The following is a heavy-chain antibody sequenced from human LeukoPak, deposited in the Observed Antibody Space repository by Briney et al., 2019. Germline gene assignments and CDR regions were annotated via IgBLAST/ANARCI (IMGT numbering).Heavy chain of an antibody. D-gene: IGHD2-2*01. CDR1: GFTFSSYA. CDR3: AKAGQYCSSTNCPGGLNY. Sequence: PGGSLRLSCAASGFTFSSYAMNWVRQAPGKGLEWVSGISGSGGSSYYADSVKGRFTISRDNSKNTLYLQMNSLRAEDTAVYYCAKAGQYCSSTNCPGGLNYWGQGTLVTVSS. J-gene: IGHJ4*02. V-gene: IGHV3-23*01. CDR2: ISGSGGSS.